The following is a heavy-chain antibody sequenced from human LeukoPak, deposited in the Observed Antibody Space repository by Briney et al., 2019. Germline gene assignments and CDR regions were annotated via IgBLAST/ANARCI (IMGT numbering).Heavy chain of an antibody. CDR1: GGSIKNYY. CDR3: ARHRSDTGGKKGVNWFDP. J-gene: IGHJ5*02. Sequence: SETLSLTCSVSGGSIKNYYWGWIRQPPGKGLEWLGNIYFGGTTDYNSSLKSRLTISVDTFKNHLSLNLQSVTAADTATYYCARHRSDTGGKKGVNWFDPWGQGTLVTVSS. D-gene: IGHD4-23*01. CDR2: IYFGGTT. V-gene: IGHV4-59*01.